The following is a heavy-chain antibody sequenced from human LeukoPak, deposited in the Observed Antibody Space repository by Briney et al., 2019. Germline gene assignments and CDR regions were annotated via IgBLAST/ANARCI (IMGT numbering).Heavy chain of an antibody. CDR2: ISGSGGST. D-gene: IGHD4-11*01. V-gene: IGHV3-23*01. CDR1: GFTFSSYA. Sequence: TGGSLRLSCAASGFTFSSYAVSWVRQAPGKGLEWVSAISGSGGSTYYADSVKGRFTISRDNSKNTLYLQMNSLRAEDTAVYYCAKDHDSNYVWAGKYYFDYWGQGTLVTVSS. J-gene: IGHJ4*02. CDR3: AKDHDSNYVWAGKYYFDY.